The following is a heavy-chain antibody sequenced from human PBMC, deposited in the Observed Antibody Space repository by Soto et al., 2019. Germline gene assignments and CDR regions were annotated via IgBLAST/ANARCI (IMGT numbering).Heavy chain of an antibody. V-gene: IGHV1-18*01. J-gene: IGHJ6*02. CDR3: ARGGYYDSSGARNYHYYGMDV. Sequence: ASVKVSCKASGYSFSSYGITWVRQAPGQGLEWLGWISPYNDDTKYAQRLQGRVTMTTDTSTRTAYMDVRGLRSDDTAIYYCARGGYYDSSGARNYHYYGMDVWGQGTTVTVSS. CDR2: ISPYNDDT. CDR1: GYSFSSYG. D-gene: IGHD3-22*01.